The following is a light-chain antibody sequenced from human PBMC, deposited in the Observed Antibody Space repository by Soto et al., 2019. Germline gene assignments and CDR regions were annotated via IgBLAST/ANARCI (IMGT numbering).Light chain of an antibody. CDR3: QVWDTTINHVL. CDR1: RIGTES. V-gene: IGLV3-21*02. Sequence: SYELTQPPSVSVAPGQTARITCGGNRIGTESVHWYQQKPGQAPVLVVYDDSDRPSGIPERFSGSNSGNTATLTLSRVEAGDEADYYCQVWDTTINHVLFGGGTKLTFL. CDR2: DDS. J-gene: IGLJ2*01.